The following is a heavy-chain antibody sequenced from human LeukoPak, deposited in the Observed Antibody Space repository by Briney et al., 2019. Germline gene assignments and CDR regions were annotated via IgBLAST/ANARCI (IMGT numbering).Heavy chain of an antibody. CDR1: GYTFTSYA. CDR3: ARAGLPYYYYYGMDV. V-gene: IGHV7-4-1*02. CDR2: INTNTGNP. J-gene: IGHJ6*02. D-gene: IGHD4-11*01. Sequence: ASVKVSSKASGYTFTSYAMNWVRQAPGQGLEWMGWINTNTGNPTYAQGFTGRFVFSLDTSVSTAYLQISSLKAEDTAVYYCARAGLPYYYYYGMDVWGQGTTVTVSS.